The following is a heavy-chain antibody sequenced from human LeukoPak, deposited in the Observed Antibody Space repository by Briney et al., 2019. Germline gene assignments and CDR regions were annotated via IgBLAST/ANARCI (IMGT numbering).Heavy chain of an antibody. CDR1: GYTFTSHG. V-gene: IGHV1-18*01. CDR3: ARAWDYYDSSGYLASDDAFDI. Sequence: ASVKVSCKASGYTFTSHGISWVRQAPGQGLEWMGWISAYNGNTNYAQKLQGRVTMTTDTSTSTAYMELRSLRSDDTAVYYCARAWDYYDSSGYLASDDAFDIWGQGTMVTVSS. CDR2: ISAYNGNT. J-gene: IGHJ3*02. D-gene: IGHD3-22*01.